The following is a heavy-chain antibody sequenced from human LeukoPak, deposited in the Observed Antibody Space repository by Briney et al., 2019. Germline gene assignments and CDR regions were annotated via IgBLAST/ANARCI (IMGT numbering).Heavy chain of an antibody. V-gene: IGHV3-9*03. CDR3: AKDMCSSGCNFDY. Sequence: GRSLRLSCVASGFTFDDYAMHWVRQAPGKGLERVSGISWNSGRIGYADSVKGRFTISRDNAKNSLYLQMNSLRAEDMALYYCAKDMCSSGCNFDYWGQGTLVTVSP. CDR2: ISWNSGRI. D-gene: IGHD6-19*01. CDR1: GFTFDDYA. J-gene: IGHJ4*02.